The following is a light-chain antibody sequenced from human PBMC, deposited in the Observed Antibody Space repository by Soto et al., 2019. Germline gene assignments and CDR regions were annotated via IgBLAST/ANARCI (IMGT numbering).Light chain of an antibody. Sequence: QAVVTQPPSASGTPGQRVTVCCSGSSSTIGSNTVTWFQHLPGTAPKLLIYSDNQRPSGVPDRFSGSRSGTSASLAISGLQSGDEADYYCATWDDGLSAWVFGGGTKLTVL. CDR1: SSTIGSNT. V-gene: IGLV1-44*01. J-gene: IGLJ3*02. CDR2: SDN. CDR3: ATWDDGLSAWV.